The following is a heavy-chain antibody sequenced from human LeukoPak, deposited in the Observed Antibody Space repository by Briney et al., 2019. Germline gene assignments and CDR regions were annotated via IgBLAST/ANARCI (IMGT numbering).Heavy chain of an antibody. CDR2: IYTSGST. D-gene: IGHD2-15*01. V-gene: IGHV4-61*02. Sequence: SETLSLTCTVSGGSISSGSYYWSWIRQPAGKGLEWIGRIYTSGSTNYNPSLKSRVTISVDTSKNQFSLKLSSVTAADTAVYYCARDVVVAATYYYMDVWGKGTTVTVSS. CDR1: GGSISSGSYY. J-gene: IGHJ6*03. CDR3: ARDVVVAATYYYMDV.